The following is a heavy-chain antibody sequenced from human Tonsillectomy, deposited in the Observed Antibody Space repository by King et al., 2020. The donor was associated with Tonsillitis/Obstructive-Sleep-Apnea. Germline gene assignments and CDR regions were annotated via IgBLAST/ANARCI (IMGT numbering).Heavy chain of an antibody. CDR2: IKSHTDGGKI. CDR1: GFTFSNDW. CDR3: ATMAGTGY. D-gene: IGHD6-19*01. J-gene: IGHJ4*02. Sequence: VQLVESGGGLVKPGGSLRLSCAASGFTFSNDWLSWVRHAPGKGLYWVGRIKSHTDGGKIDYAAPVKGGFTISRDDSKNTLYLQMDSLKTEDTAVYYCATMAGTGYWGQGTLVTVSS. V-gene: IGHV3-15*01.